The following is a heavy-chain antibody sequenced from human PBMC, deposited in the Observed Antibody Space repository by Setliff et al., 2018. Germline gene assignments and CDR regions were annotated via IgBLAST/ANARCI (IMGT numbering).Heavy chain of an antibody. CDR2: TIPIFGTT. J-gene: IGHJ6*03. D-gene: IGHD3-22*01. Sequence: GASVKVSCKASGGTFSSYGISWVRQAPGQGLEWMGGTIPIFGTTDYAQKFQGRVTIITDESTSPAFMELSSLRSEDTAVYYCVREGVDSRSSTDYRYYMDVWGKGTTVTVSS. V-gene: IGHV1-69*05. CDR3: VREGVDSRSSTDYRYYMDV. CDR1: GGTFSSYG.